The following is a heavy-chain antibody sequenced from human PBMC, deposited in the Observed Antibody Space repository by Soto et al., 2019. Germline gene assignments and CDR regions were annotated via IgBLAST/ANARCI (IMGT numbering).Heavy chain of an antibody. CDR1: GYSFSSYA. J-gene: IGHJ6*03. CDR3: AKAKNYYYYFMDV. CDR2: ISGSGGST. Sequence: PCGSLRLSCAASGYSFSSYAMSWARQAPGKGLEWVSAISGSGGSTYYADSVKGRFTISRDNSKNTLYLQMNSLRAEDTSVYYCAKAKNYYYYFMDVWGKGTTVTVSS. V-gene: IGHV3-23*01.